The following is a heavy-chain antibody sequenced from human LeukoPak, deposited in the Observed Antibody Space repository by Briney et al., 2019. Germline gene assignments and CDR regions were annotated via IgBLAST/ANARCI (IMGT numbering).Heavy chain of an antibody. CDR1: GFTFSSYW. J-gene: IGHJ4*02. D-gene: IGHD2-2*01. Sequence: GGSLRLSCAASGFTFSSYWMHWVRQAPGKGLVWVSRINSDGSSTSYADSVKGRFTISRDNAKNTLYLQMNSLRAEDMAVYYCARDFGHCSSTSCFYFDYWGQGTLVTVSS. CDR3: ARDFGHCSSTSCFYFDY. CDR2: INSDGSST. V-gene: IGHV3-74*01.